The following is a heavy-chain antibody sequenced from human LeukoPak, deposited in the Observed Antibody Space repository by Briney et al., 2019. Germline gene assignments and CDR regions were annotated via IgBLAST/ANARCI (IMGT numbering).Heavy chain of an antibody. CDR1: GFSFSSYG. J-gene: IGHJ4*02. V-gene: IGHV3-30*02. CDR3: AKDGGYGYSSPRYYFDY. Sequence: GGSLRLSCAASGFSFSSYGMHWVRQAPGKGLEWVAFIRYDGSNKYYADSVKGRFTISRDNSKNTLYLQMNSLRAEDTAVYYCAKDGGYGYSSPRYYFDYWGQGTLVTVSS. CDR2: IRYDGSNK. D-gene: IGHD6-13*01.